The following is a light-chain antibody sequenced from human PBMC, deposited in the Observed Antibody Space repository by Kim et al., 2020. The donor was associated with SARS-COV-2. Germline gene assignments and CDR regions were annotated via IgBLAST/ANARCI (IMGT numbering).Light chain of an antibody. CDR1: QDIMSD. J-gene: IGKJ5*01. V-gene: IGKV1-17*01. CDR2: GAS. CDR3: LQHSTYPIT. Sequence: AEVGDIFTIPCGARQDIMSDLGWYQQNPGRAPQRLIYGASSLQSGGPSRFSGSGSGTELALTISSVQPEDFVTFCSLQHSTYPITFGQGTRLEIK.